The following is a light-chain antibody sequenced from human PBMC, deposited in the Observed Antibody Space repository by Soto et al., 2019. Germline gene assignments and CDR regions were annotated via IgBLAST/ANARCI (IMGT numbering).Light chain of an antibody. V-gene: IGKV3-11*01. CDR1: QSIGGF. CDR3: QQRSNWPPTWT. CDR2: EAS. J-gene: IGKJ1*01. Sequence: EILITQSPSTLSLSHGERAPLFCRDIQSIGGFLAWYQQRPGQAPRLLIYEASNRPTGIPARFSGSGSGTDFTLTISSLEPEDFAVYYCQQRSNWPPTWTFGQGTKVDIK.